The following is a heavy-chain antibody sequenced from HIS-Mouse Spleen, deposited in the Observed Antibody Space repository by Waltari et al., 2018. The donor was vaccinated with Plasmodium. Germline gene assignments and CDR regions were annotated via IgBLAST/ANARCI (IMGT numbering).Heavy chain of an antibody. V-gene: IGHV3-30*18. CDR3: AKDRRSSSWYVDY. Sequence: VQLVESGGGVVQPGRSLRLSCAASGFTFSSYGMHWVRPAPGKGLEWVAVISYDGSNKYYADSVKGRFTISRDNSKNTLYLQMNSLRAEDTAVYYCAKDRRSSSWYVDYWGQGTLVTVSS. CDR2: ISYDGSNK. D-gene: IGHD6-13*01. J-gene: IGHJ4*02. CDR1: GFTFSSYG.